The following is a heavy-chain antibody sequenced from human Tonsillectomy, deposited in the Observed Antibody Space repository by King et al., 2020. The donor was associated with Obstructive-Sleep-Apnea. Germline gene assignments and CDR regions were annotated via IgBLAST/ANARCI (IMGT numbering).Heavy chain of an antibody. CDR1: GGSISSGDYY. V-gene: IGHV4-30-4*01. Sequence: QLQEAGPGLVKPSQTLSLTCTVSGGSISSGDYYWSWIRQPPGKGLGWMGYIYYSGSTYYNPSLKSRVTISVDTSKKQFSLKLSSVTAADTAVYYCARDGYNSGAFDIWGQGTMVTVSS. CDR2: IYYSGST. D-gene: IGHD5-24*01. J-gene: IGHJ3*02. CDR3: ARDGYNSGAFDI.